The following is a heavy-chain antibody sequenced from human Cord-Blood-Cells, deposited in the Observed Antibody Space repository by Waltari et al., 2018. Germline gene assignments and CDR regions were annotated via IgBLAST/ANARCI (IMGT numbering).Heavy chain of an antibody. CDR3: AREGYDFWSGYYYYYYMDV. CDR1: GGTFSSYA. J-gene: IGHJ6*03. Sequence: QVQLVQSGAEVKKPGSSVKVSCKASGGTFSSYAISWVRQAPGQGLEWMGGIIPIFGTANYAQKFQGRVTITADEATSTAYMELSSLRSEDTAVYYCAREGYDFWSGYYYYYYMDVWGKGTTVTVSS. D-gene: IGHD3-3*01. CDR2: IIPIFGTA. V-gene: IGHV1-69*01.